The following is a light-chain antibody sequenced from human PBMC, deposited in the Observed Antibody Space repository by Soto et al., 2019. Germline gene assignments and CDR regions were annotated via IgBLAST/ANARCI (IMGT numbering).Light chain of an antibody. Sequence: EIVLTQSPATLSLSPGERATLSCRASQSVSSNLAWYQQKPGQAPRLLIYGASSRATGIPDRFSGSGSGTDFTLIISRLEPEDFAVYYCQQHGTSPRTFGHGTKVDIK. CDR1: QSVSSN. J-gene: IGKJ1*01. CDR2: GAS. V-gene: IGKV3-20*01. CDR3: QQHGTSPRT.